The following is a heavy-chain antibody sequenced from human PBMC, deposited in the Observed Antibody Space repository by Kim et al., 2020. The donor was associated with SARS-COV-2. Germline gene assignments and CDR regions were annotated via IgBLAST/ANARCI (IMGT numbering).Heavy chain of an antibody. J-gene: IGHJ4*02. CDR2: ISSSSSYT. D-gene: IGHD3-16*01. Sequence: GGSLRLSCAASGFTFSDYYMTWIRQAPGKGLEWVSYISSSSSYTNYGDSVKGRFTISRDNAKNSLDLQMNSLRAEDTAVYYCARDQSYGPDYWGQGTLVTVSS. CDR3: ARDQSYGPDY. V-gene: IGHV3-11*05. CDR1: GFTFSDYY.